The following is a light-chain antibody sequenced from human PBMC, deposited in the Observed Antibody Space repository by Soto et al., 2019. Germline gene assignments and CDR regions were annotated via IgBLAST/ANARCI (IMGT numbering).Light chain of an antibody. V-gene: IGKV1-27*01. CDR3: QKYNSAPQT. J-gene: IGKJ1*01. CDR1: QSISSW. CDR2: AAS. Sequence: DIQMTQSPSTLSASVGDRVTITCRSSQSISSWLAWYQQKPGKVPKLLIYAASTLQSGVPSRFSGSGSGTDSTLTISSLQPEDVATYYCQKYNSAPQTFGQGTKVDIK.